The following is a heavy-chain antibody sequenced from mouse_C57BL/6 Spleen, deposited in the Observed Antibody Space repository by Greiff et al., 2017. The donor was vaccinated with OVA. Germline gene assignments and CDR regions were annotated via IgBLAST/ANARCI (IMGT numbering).Heavy chain of an antibody. J-gene: IGHJ1*03. CDR3: ARGDYGSSHWYFDV. Sequence: QFQLQQPGAELVRPGSSVKLSCKASCSTFTSSWLHFLLPRPFPVLAWIGNIDPSDSETHYNQKFKDKATLTVDKSSSTAYMQLSSLTSEDSAVYYCARGDYGSSHWYFDVWGTGTTVTVSS. CDR1: CSTFTSSW. D-gene: IGHD1-1*01. V-gene: IGHV1-52*01. CDR2: IDPSDSET.